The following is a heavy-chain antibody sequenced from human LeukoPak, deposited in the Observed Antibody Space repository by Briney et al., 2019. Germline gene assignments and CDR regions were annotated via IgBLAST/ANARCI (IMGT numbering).Heavy chain of an antibody. J-gene: IGHJ6*02. CDR3: ARIDIVVVPRRKNYYYYYGMDV. Sequence: ASVKVSCKASGYTFTSYGISWVRQAPGQGLEWMGWICAYNGNTNYAQKLQGRVTMTTDTSTSTAYMELRSLRSDDTAVYYCARIDIVVVPRRKNYYYYYGMDVWGQETTVTVSS. V-gene: IGHV1-18*01. CDR1: GYTFTSYG. CDR2: ICAYNGNT. D-gene: IGHD2-2*01.